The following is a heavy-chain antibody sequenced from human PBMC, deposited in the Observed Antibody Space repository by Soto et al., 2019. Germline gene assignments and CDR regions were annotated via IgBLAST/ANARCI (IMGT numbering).Heavy chain of an antibody. J-gene: IGHJ6*02. Sequence: ELQLLESGGGLVQPGGSLRLSCAASGFIFSCYAMSWVRQAPGKGLEWVSGISGSGGSTYYADSVKGRFTISRDNSKNTLYLQTNSLRAEDTAVYYCAIERGYNYGYDAMDVWGQGSTVPVSS. CDR1: GFIFSCYA. CDR2: ISGSGGST. CDR3: AIERGYNYGYDAMDV. D-gene: IGHD5-18*01. V-gene: IGHV3-23*01.